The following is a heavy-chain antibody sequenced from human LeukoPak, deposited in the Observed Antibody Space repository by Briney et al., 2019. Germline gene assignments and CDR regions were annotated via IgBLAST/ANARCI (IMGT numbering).Heavy chain of an antibody. V-gene: IGHV3-11*04. CDR3: AREDYYYASGF. CDR2: ISGSGSTI. J-gene: IGHJ4*02. CDR1: GFTFSDYY. D-gene: IGHD3-10*01. Sequence: PGGSLRLSCAASGFTFSDYYMSWVRQAPGKGLEWVSYISGSGSTIYHSDSVKGRFTFSRDNAKNSLYLQMNSLRAEDTAIYFCAREDYYYASGFWGQGTLVTVSS.